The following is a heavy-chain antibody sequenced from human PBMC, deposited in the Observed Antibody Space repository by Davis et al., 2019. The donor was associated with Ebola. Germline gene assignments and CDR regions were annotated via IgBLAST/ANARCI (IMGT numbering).Heavy chain of an antibody. D-gene: IGHD5-24*01. CDR2: ISYDGRNK. J-gene: IGHJ4*02. V-gene: IGHV3-30*19. Sequence: GESLKISCAPSGFTFSNYGMLWVRQAPGKGLEWVAVISYDGRNKFEGDSVKGRFTISRDNSKNTLYLQMNSLRDEDTAVYYCARTRDGYNDYWGQGTLVTVSS. CDR3: ARTRDGYNDY. CDR1: GFTFSNYG.